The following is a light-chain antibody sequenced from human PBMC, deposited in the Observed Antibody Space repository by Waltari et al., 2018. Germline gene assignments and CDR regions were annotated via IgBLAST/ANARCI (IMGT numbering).Light chain of an antibody. V-gene: IGKV1-12*01. CDR3: QQGANFPPT. Sequence: EIQMTQSPSSVSASVGARVTLTCRAGQDISSALSWYQQKPGQAPNLLIYAVSSLQSGVASRISGSGSGTDYTITSSNLQPADVSTYFCQQGANFPPTFGQGTKVEIK. J-gene: IGKJ1*01. CDR1: QDISSA. CDR2: AVS.